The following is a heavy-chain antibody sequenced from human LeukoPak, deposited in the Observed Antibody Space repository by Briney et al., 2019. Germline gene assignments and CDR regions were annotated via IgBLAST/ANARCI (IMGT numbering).Heavy chain of an antibody. Sequence: PSETLSLTCTVSGTSISNYYWSWVRPPPGKGLEWIGYVRKSVTSYTDNPSLQSRVTITVDTSKNQFSLKVTSMTAADTAVYYCVRSPRLDPWGQGILVTVSS. CDR1: GTSISNYY. CDR3: VRSPRLDP. V-gene: IGHV4-4*09. CDR2: VRKSVTSY. J-gene: IGHJ5*02.